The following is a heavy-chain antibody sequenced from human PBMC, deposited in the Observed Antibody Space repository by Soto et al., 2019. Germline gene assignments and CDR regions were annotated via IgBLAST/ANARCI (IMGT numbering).Heavy chain of an antibody. J-gene: IGHJ6*02. D-gene: IGHD6-19*01. CDR3: ATDWLGGAVAGKFYYGMDV. V-gene: IGHV1-69*13. CDR1: GGTFSSYA. CDR2: IIPNIGTA. Sequence: EASVKVSCKASGGTFSSYAISGVQQSPGQGLEWMGGIIPNIGTANYAQKFQCTVTITADECTSIAYMELSSLRSEDPAVYYCATDWLGGAVAGKFYYGMDVWRQGTTLTVS.